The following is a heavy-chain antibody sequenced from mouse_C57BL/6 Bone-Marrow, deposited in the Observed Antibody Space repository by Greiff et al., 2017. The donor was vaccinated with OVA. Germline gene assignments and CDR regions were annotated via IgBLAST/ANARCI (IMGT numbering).Heavy chain of an antibody. V-gene: IGHV1-39*01. CDR1: GYSFTDYN. CDR3: YYYGSSHWYLDV. Sequence: VQLQQSGPELVKPGASVKISCKASGYSFTDYNMNWVKQSNGKSLEWIGVINPNYGTTSYNQKFKGKATLTVDQSSSTAYMQLNSLTSEDSAVYYGYYYGSSHWYLDVWGTGTTVTVSS. D-gene: IGHD1-1*01. J-gene: IGHJ1*03. CDR2: INPNYGTT.